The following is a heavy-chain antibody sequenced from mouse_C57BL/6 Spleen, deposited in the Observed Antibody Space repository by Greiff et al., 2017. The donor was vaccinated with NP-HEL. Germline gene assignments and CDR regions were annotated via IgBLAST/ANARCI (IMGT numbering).Heavy chain of an antibody. J-gene: IGHJ4*01. CDR3: ARIFPLDSYAMDY. Sequence: EVQVVESGPGMVKPSQSLSLTCTVTGYSITSGYDWHWIRHFPGNKLEWMGYIRYSGSTNYNPSLKSRISITHDTSKNHFFLKLNSVTTEDTATYYCARIFPLDSYAMDYWGQGTSLTVSS. CDR1: GYSITSGYD. V-gene: IGHV3-1*01. D-gene: IGHD6-1*01. CDR2: IRYSGST.